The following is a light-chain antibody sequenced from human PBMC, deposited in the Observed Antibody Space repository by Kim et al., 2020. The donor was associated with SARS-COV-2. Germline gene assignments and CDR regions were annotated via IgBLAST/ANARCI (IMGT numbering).Light chain of an antibody. V-gene: IGLV2-14*03. Sequence: GQSITISCTGTSRDVGGHNFVSWYQQHPGKVPKLIIYDVSIRPSGVSTRFSGSKTGNTASLTISGLQPEDEADYYCSSYTSSRTVVFGGGTQLTVL. CDR1: SRDVGGHNF. J-gene: IGLJ2*01. CDR2: DVS. CDR3: SSYTSSRTVV.